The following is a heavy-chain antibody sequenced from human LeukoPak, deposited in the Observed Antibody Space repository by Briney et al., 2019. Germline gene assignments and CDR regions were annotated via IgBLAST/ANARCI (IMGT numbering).Heavy chain of an antibody. Sequence: PGRSLRLSCAASGFSFISYGMHWVRQAPGKGPEWVGVISDDGRRKDYADSVKGRFTISRDNSKDTLYLQMNSLRAEDTAVYYCAKRPSDYGDYVSYFDYWGQGTLVTVSS. D-gene: IGHD4-17*01. CDR1: GFSFISYG. V-gene: IGHV3-30*18. J-gene: IGHJ4*02. CDR3: AKRPSDYGDYVSYFDY. CDR2: ISDDGRRK.